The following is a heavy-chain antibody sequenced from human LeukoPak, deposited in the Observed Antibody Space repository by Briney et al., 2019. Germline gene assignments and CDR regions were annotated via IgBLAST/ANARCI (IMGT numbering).Heavy chain of an antibody. Sequence: GASLKISCKGSGSSFTSYWIGWVRQMPGKGLEWMGIIYPGDSDTRYSPSFQGQVTISADKSISTAYLQWSSPKASDTAMYYCARQRVVLDAFDIWGQGTMVTVSS. CDR3: ARQRVVLDAFDI. J-gene: IGHJ3*02. CDR1: GSSFTSYW. V-gene: IGHV5-51*01. CDR2: IYPGDSDT. D-gene: IGHD2-21*01.